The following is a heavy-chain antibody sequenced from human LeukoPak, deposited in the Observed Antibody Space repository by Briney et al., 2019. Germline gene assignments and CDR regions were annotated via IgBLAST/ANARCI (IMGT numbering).Heavy chain of an antibody. CDR1: GVSISIYY. Sequence: PSETLSLTCTVSGVSISIYYWSWIRQPPGKGLEWIGYIYNSGSTSYNPSLKGRATISADTSKNQFSLKLSSVTAADTAVYYCVRDRELNYWGQGTLVTVSS. CDR2: IYNSGST. CDR3: VRDRELNY. D-gene: IGHD1-7*01. J-gene: IGHJ4*02. V-gene: IGHV4-59*01.